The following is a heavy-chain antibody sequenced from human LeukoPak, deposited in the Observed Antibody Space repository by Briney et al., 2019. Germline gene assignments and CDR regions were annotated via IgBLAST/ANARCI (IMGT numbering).Heavy chain of an antibody. CDR1: GGSNN. CDR3: ARHSNWNAGVDWFDP. Sequence: SETLSLTCTVSGGSNNWSWIRQPPGKGLEWIGYIHYSGSPNYNPSLKSRVTISIDTSKNQFSLRLNSVTAEDTAVYYCARHSNWNAGVDWFDPWGQGTQVTVSS. D-gene: IGHD1-20*01. CDR2: IHYSGSP. J-gene: IGHJ5*02. V-gene: IGHV4-59*08.